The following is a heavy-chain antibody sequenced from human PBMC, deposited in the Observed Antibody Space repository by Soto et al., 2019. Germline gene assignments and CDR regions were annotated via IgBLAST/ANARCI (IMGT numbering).Heavy chain of an antibody. Sequence: QVQLQESGPGLVKPSGTLSLTCTVSGASISSTSSGDWWSWVRQPPGKGLEWIGEIHHRGSTNYIPSLKRRVTMSVDKSKIQFSLRLSSVTAADTAVYYCAKMVGATLVDYWGQGTLGTVSS. J-gene: IGHJ4*02. D-gene: IGHD1-26*01. V-gene: IGHV4-4*02. CDR2: IHHRGST. CDR1: GASISSTSSGDW. CDR3: AKMVGATLVDY.